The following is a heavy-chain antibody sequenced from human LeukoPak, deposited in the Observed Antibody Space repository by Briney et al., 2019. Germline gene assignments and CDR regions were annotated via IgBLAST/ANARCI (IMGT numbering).Heavy chain of an antibody. CDR2: IDLEGSQK. D-gene: IGHD4/OR15-4a*01. CDR3: ARDVDYANPRHDY. CDR1: GFTFFNYW. V-gene: IGHV3-7*01. J-gene: IGHJ4*02. Sequence: GGSLRLSCAAPGFTFFNYWMSWVRQAPGMGLEWVANIDLEGSQKYYVDSLKGRFTISRDNANNLLYLQMNSLRAEDTAVYYCARDVDYANPRHDYWGQGTLVTVSS.